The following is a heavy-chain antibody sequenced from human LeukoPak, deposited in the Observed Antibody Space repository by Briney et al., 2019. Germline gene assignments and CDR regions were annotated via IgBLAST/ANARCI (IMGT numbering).Heavy chain of an antibody. Sequence: GGSLRLSCAASGFTFDDYAMHWVRQAPGKGLEWVSGISWNSGSIGYADSVKGRFTISRDNAKNSLYLQMNSLRAEDTALYYCAKLGSVDAFDIWGRGTMVTVSS. J-gene: IGHJ3*02. CDR1: GFTFDDYA. D-gene: IGHD5/OR15-5a*01. CDR2: ISWNSGSI. V-gene: IGHV3-9*01. CDR3: AKLGSVDAFDI.